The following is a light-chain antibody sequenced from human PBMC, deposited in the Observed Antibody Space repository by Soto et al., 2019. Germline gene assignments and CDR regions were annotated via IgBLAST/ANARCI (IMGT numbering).Light chain of an antibody. CDR1: SRDVGLFDY. CDR3: CSYAGSYTYV. Sequence: QSALTQPRSVSGSPGQSVTISCTGTSRDVGLFDYVSWYQQHPGKAPKLVIYDVTKRPSGVPDRFSGSKSGNTASLTISGLQAEDEADYYCCSYAGSYTYVFGIGTKLTVL. J-gene: IGLJ1*01. CDR2: DVT. V-gene: IGLV2-11*01.